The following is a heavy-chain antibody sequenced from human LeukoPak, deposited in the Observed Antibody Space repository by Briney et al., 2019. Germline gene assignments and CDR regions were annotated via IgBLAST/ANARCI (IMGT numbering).Heavy chain of an antibody. J-gene: IGHJ4*02. Sequence: KSSETLCLTCTVSGGSISSYYWSWIRQPPGKGLEWIGYIYYSGSTNYNPSLKSRVTISVDTSKNQFSLKLSSVTAADTALYYCARGVEYSSSSGLGYWRRRTLVTVSS. V-gene: IGHV4-59*01. CDR1: GGSISSYY. CDR3: ARGVEYSSSSGLGY. D-gene: IGHD6-6*01. CDR2: IYYSGST.